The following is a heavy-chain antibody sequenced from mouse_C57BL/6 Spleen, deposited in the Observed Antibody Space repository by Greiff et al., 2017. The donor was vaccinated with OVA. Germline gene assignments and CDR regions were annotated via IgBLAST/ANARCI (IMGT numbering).Heavy chain of an antibody. CDR3: ARGSPRAMDY. D-gene: IGHD1-1*01. CDR1: GYTFTDYN. J-gene: IGHJ4*01. CDR2: INHNNGGT. V-gene: IGHV1-18*01. Sequence: VQLQQSGPELVKPGASVKIPCKASGYTFTDYNMDWVKQSHGKSLEWIGDINHNNGGTIYNQKFKGKATLTVDKSSSTAYMELRSLTSEDTAVYYCARGSPRAMDYWGQGTSVTVSS.